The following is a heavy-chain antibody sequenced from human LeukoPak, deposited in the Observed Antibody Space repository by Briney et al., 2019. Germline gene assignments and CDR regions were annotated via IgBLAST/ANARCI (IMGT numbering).Heavy chain of an antibody. V-gene: IGHV3-53*01. CDR1: GFTVSIND. Sequence: PGGSLRLSCVVSGFTVSINDMSWVRQAPGKGLEWVSVIHGGGSTYYADSVKGRFTISRDNSKNTVYLQMNSLRAEDTAIYYCARDPTEWGQGTLVTVSS. J-gene: IGHJ4*02. CDR2: IHGGGST. D-gene: IGHD4-11*01. CDR3: ARDPTE.